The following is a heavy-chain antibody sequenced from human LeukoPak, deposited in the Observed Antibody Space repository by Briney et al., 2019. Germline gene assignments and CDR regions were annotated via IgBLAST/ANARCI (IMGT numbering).Heavy chain of an antibody. V-gene: IGHV4-4*08. CDR2: VYTSGIT. CDR3: ARHAQQLVRNYYFYSMDV. Sequence: PSETLSFTCTVSAVSVSNYYWHWLRQSPGKELEWISFVYTSGITNYNPSLKSRLTISLDTSKNHFSLKLTSVTAADSAVYYCARHAQQLVRNYYFYSMDVWGTGTTVTVAS. J-gene: IGHJ6*03. D-gene: IGHD6-6*01. CDR1: AVSVSNYY.